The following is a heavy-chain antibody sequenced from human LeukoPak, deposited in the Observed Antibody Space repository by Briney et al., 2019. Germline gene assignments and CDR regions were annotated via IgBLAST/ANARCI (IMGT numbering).Heavy chain of an antibody. Sequence: SETLSLTCAVYGGSFSGYYWSWIRQPPGKGLEWIGEINHSGSTNYDPSLKSRVTISVDTSKNQFSLKLSSVTAADTAVYYCARHTWYFDLWGRGTLATVSS. CDR3: ARHTWYFDL. CDR2: INHSGST. CDR1: GGSFSGYY. J-gene: IGHJ2*01. V-gene: IGHV4-34*01.